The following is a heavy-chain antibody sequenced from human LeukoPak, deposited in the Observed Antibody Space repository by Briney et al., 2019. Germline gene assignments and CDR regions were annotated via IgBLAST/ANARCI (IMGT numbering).Heavy chain of an antibody. CDR1: GGSISIYY. CDR3: ARISDSSGQYYYYYYMDV. V-gene: IGHV4-4*07. J-gene: IGHJ6*03. Sequence: SETLSLTCTVSGGSISIYYWSWIRQPAGKGLEWIGRIYTSGSTNYNPSLKSRVTMSVDTSKNQFSLKLSSVTAADTAVYYCARISDSSGQYYYYYYMDVWGKGTTVTVSS. CDR2: IYTSGST. D-gene: IGHD3-22*01.